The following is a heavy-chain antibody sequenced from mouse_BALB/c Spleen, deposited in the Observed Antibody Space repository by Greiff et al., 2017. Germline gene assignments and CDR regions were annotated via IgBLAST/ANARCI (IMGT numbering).Heavy chain of an antibody. CDR3: ARVYRYDLAWFAY. V-gene: IGHV2-6-7*01. CDR1: GFSLTGYG. Sequence: QVQLQQSGPGLVAPSQSLSITCTVSGFSLTGYGVNWVRQPPGKGLEWLGMIWGDGSTDYNSALKSRLSISKDNSKSQVFLKMNSLQTDDTARYYCARVYRYDLAWFAYWGQGTLVTVSA. J-gene: IGHJ3*01. CDR2: IWGDGST. D-gene: IGHD2-14*01.